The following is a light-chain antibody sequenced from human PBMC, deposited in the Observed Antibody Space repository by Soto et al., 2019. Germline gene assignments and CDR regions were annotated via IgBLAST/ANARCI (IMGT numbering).Light chain of an antibody. J-gene: IGKJ1*01. CDR1: LYINTR. V-gene: IGKV3-11*01. Sequence: EIVLTQSPATLSSFPGDRVTLSCRASLYINTRLAWYQHRPGQAPRLLIYQTSIRAAGIPARFSASGTGTDFTLTISDVQPEDFAVYYCHQRQSWPRTFGQGTKVDI. CDR2: QTS. CDR3: HQRQSWPRT.